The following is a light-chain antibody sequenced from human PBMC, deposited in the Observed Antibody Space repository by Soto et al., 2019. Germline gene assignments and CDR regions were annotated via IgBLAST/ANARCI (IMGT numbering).Light chain of an antibody. J-gene: IGKJ4*01. Sequence: EIVLTQSPGTLSLSPGERATLSCRASQSVSSSYLAWYQQKPGQAPRILIYGASSRATGIPDRFSGSGSGTDFTLTISRLEPEDFTVYYCHHYDSSPLTFGGGTKVEIK. CDR2: GAS. CDR1: QSVSSSY. V-gene: IGKV3-20*01. CDR3: HHYDSSPLT.